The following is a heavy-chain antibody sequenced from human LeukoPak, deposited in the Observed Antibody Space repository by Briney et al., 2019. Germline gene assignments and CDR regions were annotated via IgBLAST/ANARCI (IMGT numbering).Heavy chain of an antibody. CDR2: IYYSGNT. CDR3: ARDYAFDI. J-gene: IGHJ3*02. CDR1: GDSISSYY. Sequence: PSETLSLTCTVSGDSISSYYWSWIRQPPGEGLEWIGCIYYSGNTNYNPSLKSRVTISIDTSKNQFSLKLSSVTAADTAVYYCARDYAFDIWGQGTMVTVSS. V-gene: IGHV4-59*01.